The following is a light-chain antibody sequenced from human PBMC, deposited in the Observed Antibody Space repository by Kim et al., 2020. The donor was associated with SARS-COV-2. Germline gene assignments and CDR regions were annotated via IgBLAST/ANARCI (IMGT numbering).Light chain of an antibody. CDR1: SSNIGAGSD. V-gene: IGLV1-40*01. CDR2: VNS. J-gene: IGLJ3*02. CDR3: QSYDTSLSGWV. Sequence: QTVTISCTGSSSNIGAGSDVHWYQQLPGTAPKVLIYVNSNRPSGVPDRFSGSKSDTSASLAITGLQAEDEADYYCQSYDTSLSGWVFGGGTKLTVL.